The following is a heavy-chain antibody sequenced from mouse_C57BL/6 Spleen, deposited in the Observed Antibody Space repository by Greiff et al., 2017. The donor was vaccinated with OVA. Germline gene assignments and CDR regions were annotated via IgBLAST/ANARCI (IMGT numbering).Heavy chain of an antibody. D-gene: IGHD2-5*01. CDR1: GYTFTDYY. V-gene: IGHV1-26*01. CDR2: INPNNGGT. CDR3: ASHAYYSNYEDY. J-gene: IGHJ2*01. Sequence: VQLQQSGPELVKPGASVKISCKASGYTFTDYYMNWVKQSHGKSLEWIGDINPNNGGTSYNQKFKGKATLTVDKSSSTAYMELRSLTSEDSAVYYCASHAYYSNYEDYWGQGTTRTVSS.